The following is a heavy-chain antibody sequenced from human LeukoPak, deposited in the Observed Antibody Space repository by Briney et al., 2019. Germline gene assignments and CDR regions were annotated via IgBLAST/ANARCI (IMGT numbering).Heavy chain of an antibody. J-gene: IGHJ4*02. D-gene: IGHD3-9*01. V-gene: IGHV3-11*04. Sequence: PGGSLRLSCTASGFTFRDYYVTWIRQAPGKGLEWVSSISRSGSTKYYADSVKGRFTISRDNAKNSLYLQMNSLRAEDTAVYYCARDKDILTGYGFDYWGQGTLVTVSS. CDR2: ISRSGSTK. CDR3: ARDKDILTGYGFDY. CDR1: GFTFRDYY.